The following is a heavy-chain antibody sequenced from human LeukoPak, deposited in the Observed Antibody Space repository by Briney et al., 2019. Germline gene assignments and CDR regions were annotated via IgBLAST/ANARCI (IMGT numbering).Heavy chain of an antibody. Sequence: GGSLRLSGAASGFTFSSYAMSWVRQAPGKGLEWVSAIGGSGGSTYYADSVKGRFTISRDNSKNTLYLQMTSLRAEDTAIYYCAKDGDYYDSDAYSSFFDYWGQGTLVTVSS. D-gene: IGHD3-22*01. CDR2: IGGSGGST. J-gene: IGHJ4*02. V-gene: IGHV3-23*01. CDR1: GFTFSSYA. CDR3: AKDGDYYDSDAYSSFFDY.